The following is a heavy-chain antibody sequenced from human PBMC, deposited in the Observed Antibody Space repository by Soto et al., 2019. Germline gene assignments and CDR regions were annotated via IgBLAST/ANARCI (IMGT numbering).Heavy chain of an antibody. V-gene: IGHV3-30-3*01. Sequence: QVQLVESGGGVVQPGRSLRLSCAASGFTFSSYTMHWVRQAPGKGLEWVAIISYDGSNKYYADSVKGRFTISRDNSQNALYLQVNRLTTEYTAVYYCARDADSRPCYYGTPGNDAFDIWGQGTMVTVSS. CDR1: GFTFSSYT. CDR3: ARDADSRPCYYGTPGNDAFDI. CDR2: ISYDGSNK. J-gene: IGHJ3*02. D-gene: IGHD3-22*01.